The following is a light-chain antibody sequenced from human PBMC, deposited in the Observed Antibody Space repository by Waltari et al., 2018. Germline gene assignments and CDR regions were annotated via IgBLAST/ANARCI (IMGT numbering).Light chain of an antibody. J-gene: IGLJ3*02. CDR1: SGSFSSTSY. V-gene: IGLV8-61*01. CDR3: LVYMGSGIWV. Sequence: SPGGTVTLTCALSSGSFSSTSYVSWYQQTPGQAPRTLVFKTNTRSSGVPDRFSGSSLGNKAALTITGAQADDESDYYCLVYMGSGIWVFGGGIKLTVL. CDR2: KTN.